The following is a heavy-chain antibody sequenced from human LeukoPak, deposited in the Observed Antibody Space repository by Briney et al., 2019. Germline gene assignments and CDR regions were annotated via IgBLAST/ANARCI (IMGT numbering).Heavy chain of an antibody. CDR2: ISASSRYK. Sequence: GGSLRLSCAASGFTFSNYTMSWVRQAPGKGLEWVSSISASSRYKYYADSVKGRFTVSRDNAMNSLSLQMNNLGAEDTAIYYCARSPYSSDYDDSDCWGQGTLVTASS. D-gene: IGHD6-25*01. J-gene: IGHJ4*02. CDR1: GFTFSNYT. V-gene: IGHV3-21*01. CDR3: ARSPYSSDYDDSDC.